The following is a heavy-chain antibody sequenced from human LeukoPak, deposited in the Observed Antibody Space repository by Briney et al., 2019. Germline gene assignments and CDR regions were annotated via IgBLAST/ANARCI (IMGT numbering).Heavy chain of an antibody. CDR1: GYTFASYF. CDR3: ARGGDSSGYYYFYPSYNWFDP. V-gene: IGHV1-46*01. CDR2: INPSDDST. D-gene: IGHD3-22*01. Sequence: ASVKVSCKASGYTFASYFMHWVRQAPGQGLEWMGIINPSDDSTSYAQKFQGRVTMTRDMSTSTVYLELSSLRSEDTAVYYCARGGDSSGYYYFYPSYNWFDPWGQGTLVTVSS. J-gene: IGHJ5*02.